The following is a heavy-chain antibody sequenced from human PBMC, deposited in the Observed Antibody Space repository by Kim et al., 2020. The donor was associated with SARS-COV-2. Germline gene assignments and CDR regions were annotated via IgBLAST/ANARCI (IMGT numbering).Heavy chain of an antibody. V-gene: IGHV4-34*01. CDR2: INHSGST. D-gene: IGHD3-10*01. Sequence: SETLSLTCAVYGGSFSGYYWSWIRQPPGKGLEWIGEINHSGSTNYNPSLKSRVTISVDTSKNQFSLKLSSVTAADTAVYYCARGYYGSGSYYSRWCCYYGMDVWGQGTTVTVSS. CDR3: ARGYYGSGSYYSRWCCYYGMDV. J-gene: IGHJ6*02. CDR1: GGSFSGYY.